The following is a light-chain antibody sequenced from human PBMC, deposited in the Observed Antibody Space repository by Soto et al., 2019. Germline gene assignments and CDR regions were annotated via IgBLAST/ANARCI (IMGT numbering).Light chain of an antibody. Sequence: QAVVTQEPSLSVSPGGTVTLTCGLGSGSVSSSYYPSWYQRTPGQAPRTIIYSTDTRSSGVPDRFSGSILENKAALTITGAQADDECDYYCVLYMGSGNWLFGGGTKLTVL. CDR1: SGSVSSSYY. J-gene: IGLJ2*01. CDR2: STD. CDR3: VLYMGSGNWL. V-gene: IGLV8-61*01.